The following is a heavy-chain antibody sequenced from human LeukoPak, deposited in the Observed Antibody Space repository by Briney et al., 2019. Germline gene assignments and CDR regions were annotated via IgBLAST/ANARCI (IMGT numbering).Heavy chain of an antibody. D-gene: IGHD2-21*02. CDR3: ARGCGGDCYSVSWDWFDP. J-gene: IGHJ5*02. CDR1: GGSISSYY. Sequence: SETLSLTCTVSGGSISSYYWSWIRQPAGKGLEWIGRIYTSGSTNYNPSLKSRVTISVDTSKNQFSLKLSSVTAADTAVYYCARGCGGDCYSVSWDWFDPWGQGTLVTVSS. V-gene: IGHV4-4*07. CDR2: IYTSGST.